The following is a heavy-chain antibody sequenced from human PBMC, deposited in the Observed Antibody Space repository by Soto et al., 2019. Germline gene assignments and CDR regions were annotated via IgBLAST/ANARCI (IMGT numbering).Heavy chain of an antibody. CDR1: GYTLTELS. Sequence: ASVKVSCKVSGYTLTELSMHWVRQAPGKGLEWMGGFDPEDGETIYAQKFQGRVTMTEDTSTDTAYMELSSLRSEDTAVYYCATVPRYSSGWYSDYWGQGTLVTVSS. CDR3: ATVPRYSSGWYSDY. CDR2: FDPEDGET. J-gene: IGHJ4*02. D-gene: IGHD6-19*01. V-gene: IGHV1-24*01.